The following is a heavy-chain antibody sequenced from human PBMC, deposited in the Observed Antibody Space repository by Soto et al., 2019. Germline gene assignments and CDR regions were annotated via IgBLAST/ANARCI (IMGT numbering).Heavy chain of an antibody. CDR1: GGTFSSYA. Sequence: QVQLVQSGAEVKKPGSSVKVSCKASGGTFSSYAISWVRQAPGQGLEWMGGIIPIFGTASYAQKFQGRVTITADESTSTAYMELSRLRSEDTAVYYCASAYYDSSGYECYFDYWGQGTLVTVSS. D-gene: IGHD3-22*01. V-gene: IGHV1-69*01. CDR3: ASAYYDSSGYECYFDY. J-gene: IGHJ4*02. CDR2: IIPIFGTA.